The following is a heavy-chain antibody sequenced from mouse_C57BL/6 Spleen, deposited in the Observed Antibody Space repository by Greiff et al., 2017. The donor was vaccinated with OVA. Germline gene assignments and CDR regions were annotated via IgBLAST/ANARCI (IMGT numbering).Heavy chain of an antibody. CDR1: GFTFSSYA. CDR2: ISSGGDYI. V-gene: IGHV5-9-1*02. CDR3: TRAPYYSNYGAYAMDY. D-gene: IGHD2-5*01. Sequence: EVQVVESGAGLVKPGGSLKLSCAASGFTFSSYALSWVRQTPEKRLEWVAYISSGGDYIYYVDTVKGRFTISRDNARNTLYLQMSSLKSEDTAMYYCTRAPYYSNYGAYAMDYWGQGTSVTVAS. J-gene: IGHJ4*01.